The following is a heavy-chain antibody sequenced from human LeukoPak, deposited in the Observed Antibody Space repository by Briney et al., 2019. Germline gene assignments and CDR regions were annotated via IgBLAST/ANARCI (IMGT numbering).Heavy chain of an antibody. CDR1: GGSISSYY. CDR2: IYYSGST. D-gene: IGHD5-18*01. Sequence: SETLSLTCTASGGSISSYYWSWIRQPPGKGLEWIGYIYYSGSTNYNPSLKSRVTISVDTSKNQFSLKLSSVTAADAAVYYCARAGYSYGTGYYFDYWGQGALVTVSS. CDR3: ARAGYSYGTGYYFDY. V-gene: IGHV4-59*01. J-gene: IGHJ4*02.